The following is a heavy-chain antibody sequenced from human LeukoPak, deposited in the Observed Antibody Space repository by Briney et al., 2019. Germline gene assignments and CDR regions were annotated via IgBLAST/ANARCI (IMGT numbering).Heavy chain of an antibody. CDR3: ARVRGPYDRSGYRRSWFAP. CDR2: ISYDGSNK. V-gene: IGHV3-30-3*01. CDR1: GLTFSSYA. J-gene: IGHJ5*02. Sequence: GGSLRLSCAASGLTFSSYAMHWVRQAPGKGLEWVAVISYDGSNKYYADSVKGRFTISRDNSKNTLYRQMNSLRAEDTAVYYCARVRGPYDRSGYRRSWFAPGGKGTLVTVS. D-gene: IGHD3-22*01.